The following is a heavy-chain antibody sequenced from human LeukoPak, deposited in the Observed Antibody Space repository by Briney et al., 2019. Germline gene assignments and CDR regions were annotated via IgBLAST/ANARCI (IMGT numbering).Heavy chain of an antibody. J-gene: IGHJ3*02. CDR2: INSDGSST. V-gene: IGHV3-74*01. Sequence: GGSLRLSCAASGFTFSSYWMHWVRHAPGKGLVWVSRINSDGSSTSYADSVKGRFTISRDNAKNTLYLQMNSLRAEDTAVYYCAXEKPGIEAFDIWGQGTMVTVSS. CDR3: AXEKPGIEAFDI. CDR1: GFTFSSYW.